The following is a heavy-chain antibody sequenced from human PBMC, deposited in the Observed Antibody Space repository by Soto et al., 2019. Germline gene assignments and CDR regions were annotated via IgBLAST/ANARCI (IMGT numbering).Heavy chain of an antibody. CDR1: GGSISSYY. CDR3: VRGSWCIEGFDP. D-gene: IGHD6-13*01. CDR2: MYYTGST. Sequence: SETLSLTCTVSGGSISSYYWSWIRQPPGKGLEWIGYMYYTGSTNYNPSLKSRVTISVDTSKNQFSLKLSSVTAADTAVYYCVRGSWCIEGFDPWGQGTLVTVS. J-gene: IGHJ5*02. V-gene: IGHV4-59*01.